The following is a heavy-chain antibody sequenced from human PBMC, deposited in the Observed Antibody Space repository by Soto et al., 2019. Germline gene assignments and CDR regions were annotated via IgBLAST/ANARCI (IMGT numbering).Heavy chain of an antibody. CDR2: IWYDGSNK. V-gene: IGHV3-33*01. CDR3: AGGSSGPAYYYYGMDV. Sequence: GGSLRLSCAASGFTFSSYGMHWVRQAPGKGLEWVAVIWYDGSNKYYADSVKGRFTISRDNSKDTLYLQMNSLRAEDTAVYYCAGGSSGPAYYYYGMDVWGQVNTVTVSS. D-gene: IGHD6-6*01. J-gene: IGHJ6*02. CDR1: GFTFSSYG.